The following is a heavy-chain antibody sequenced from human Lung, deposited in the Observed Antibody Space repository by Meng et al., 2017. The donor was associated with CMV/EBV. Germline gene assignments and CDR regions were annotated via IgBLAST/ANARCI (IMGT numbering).Heavy chain of an antibody. CDR1: GGSFSGYY. V-gene: IGHV4-34*01. Sequence: LXCAIYGGSFSGYYWSWIRQPPGKGLEWTGEINHSGSTNYNPSLKSRVTISVDTSKNQFSLKLSPVTAADTAVYYCARGAWNYVGVFDYWDQGALVTVSS. D-gene: IGHD1-7*01. J-gene: IGHJ4*02. CDR2: INHSGST. CDR3: ARGAWNYVGVFDY.